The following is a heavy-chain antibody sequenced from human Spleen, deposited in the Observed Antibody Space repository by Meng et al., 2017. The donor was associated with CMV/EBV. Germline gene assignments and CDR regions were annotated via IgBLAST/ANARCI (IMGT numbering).Heavy chain of an antibody. J-gene: IGHJ4*02. CDR1: GFTFSSYG. V-gene: IGHV3-23*03. CDR2: VYSNGRSK. CDR3: AKDGGFNGWSFDY. Sequence: GESLKISCAASGFTFSSYGMHWVRRAPGKGLEWVSLVYSNGRSKSYADSVKGRFIISRDNSKNTVDLQMNSLRAEDTAVYYCAKDGGFNGWSFDYWGQGVLVTVSS. D-gene: IGHD5-12*01.